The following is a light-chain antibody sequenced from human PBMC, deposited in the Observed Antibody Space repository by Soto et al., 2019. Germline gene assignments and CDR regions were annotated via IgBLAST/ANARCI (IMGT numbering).Light chain of an antibody. Sequence: IQLTQSPFSLSASVGDTVTITCRASQGIRNYVACYQKKPGKAPRLLIYDASSLESGVPSRFSGSGFVSVFTLIIIILQPDVFATCYCQQYNSYRFTFGPGTKVDIK. CDR1: QGIRNY. CDR2: DAS. CDR3: QQYNSYRFT. J-gene: IGKJ3*01. V-gene: IGKV1-13*02.